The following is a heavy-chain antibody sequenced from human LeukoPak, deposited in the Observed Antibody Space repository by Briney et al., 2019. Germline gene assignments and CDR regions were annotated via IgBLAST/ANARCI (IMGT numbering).Heavy chain of an antibody. CDR2: VSGSAGST. Sequence: GGSLTLYCSASGFTFSIYAMSWVRQAPGKGLDWVSGVSGSAGSTHYADSVKGRFTISRDNSKNTLYLQMDSLRAEDTAVYYCAKQKVGTGGFFFDYWGQGALVTVSS. J-gene: IGHJ4*02. V-gene: IGHV3-23*01. CDR3: AKQKVGTGGFFFDY. CDR1: GFTFSIYA. D-gene: IGHD7-27*01.